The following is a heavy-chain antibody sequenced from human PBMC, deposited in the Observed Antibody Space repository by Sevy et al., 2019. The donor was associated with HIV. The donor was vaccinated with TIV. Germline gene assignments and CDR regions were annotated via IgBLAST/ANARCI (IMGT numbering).Heavy chain of an antibody. CDR2: ISSSSSTI. V-gene: IGHV3-48*02. CDR1: GFTFSSYS. J-gene: IGHJ4*02. Sequence: QLGGSLRLSCAASGFTFSSYSMHWVRQAPGKGLEWVSYISSSSSTIYYADSVKGRFTISRDNAKNSLYLQMNSLRDEDTAVYYCARDDYSGSYDGGLDYWGQGTLVTVSS. CDR3: ARDDYSGSYDGGLDY. D-gene: IGHD1-26*01.